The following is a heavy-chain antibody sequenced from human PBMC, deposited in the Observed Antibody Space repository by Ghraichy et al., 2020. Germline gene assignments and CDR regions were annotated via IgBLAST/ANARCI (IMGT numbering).Heavy chain of an antibody. D-gene: IGHD6-13*01. CDR3: ARLPLPRRAAVGDWYFDL. J-gene: IGHJ2*01. V-gene: IGHV3-48*01. CDR2: ITGSSITI. CDR1: GFSFGDYS. Sequence: GESLKISCEGSGFSFGDYSMIWVRLTPRKALEWVSYITGSSITIFYTDSVKGRFTISRDNAKNSLYLQMNSLRAEDTAVYYCARLPLPRRAAVGDWYFDLWGRGTLVTVSS.